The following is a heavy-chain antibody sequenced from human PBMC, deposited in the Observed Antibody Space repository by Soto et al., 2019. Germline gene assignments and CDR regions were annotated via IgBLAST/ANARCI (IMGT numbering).Heavy chain of an antibody. CDR3: ARDQSGSLSLDAFDI. D-gene: IGHD1-26*01. CDR1: GFTFSSYG. CDR2: IWYDGSNK. Sequence: QVQLVESGGGVVQPGRSLRLSCAASGFTFSSYGMHWVRQAPGKGLEWVAVIWYDGSNKYYADSVKGRFTISRDNSKNTLYLQMNSLRAEDTAVYYCARDQSGSLSLDAFDIWGQGTMVTVSS. V-gene: IGHV3-33*01. J-gene: IGHJ3*02.